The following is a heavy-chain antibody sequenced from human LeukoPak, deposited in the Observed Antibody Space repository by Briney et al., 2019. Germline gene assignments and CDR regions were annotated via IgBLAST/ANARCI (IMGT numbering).Heavy chain of an antibody. CDR3: ASGVLRFFP. D-gene: IGHD3-3*01. V-gene: IGHV4-34*01. CDR1: GGSFSGYY. Sequence: PSETLSLTRAVYGGSFSGYYWSWIRQPPGKGLEWIGEINHSGSTNYNPSLKSRVTISVDTSKNQFSLKLSSVTAADTAVYYCASGVLRFFPWGQGTLVTVSS. J-gene: IGHJ5*02. CDR2: INHSGST.